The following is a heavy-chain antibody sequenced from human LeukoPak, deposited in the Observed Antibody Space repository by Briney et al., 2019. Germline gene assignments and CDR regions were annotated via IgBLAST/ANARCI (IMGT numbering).Heavy chain of an antibody. J-gene: IGHJ4*02. Sequence: GGSLRLSCGASGFTFSSYGMHWVRQAPGKGLEWVAVISYDGSNKYYADSVKGRFTISRDNSKNTLYLQMNSLRAEDTAVYYCAKDYYYDSSGYYPSPDFDYWGQGTLVTVSS. CDR1: GFTFSSYG. CDR2: ISYDGSNK. D-gene: IGHD3-22*01. V-gene: IGHV3-30*18. CDR3: AKDYYYDSSGYYPSPDFDY.